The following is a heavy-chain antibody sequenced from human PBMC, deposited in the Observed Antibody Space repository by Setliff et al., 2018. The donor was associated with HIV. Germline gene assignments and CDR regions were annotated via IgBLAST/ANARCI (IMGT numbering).Heavy chain of an antibody. CDR1: GYTFTGYY. J-gene: IGHJ4*02. Sequence: ASVKVSCKASGYTFTGYYMHWVRQAPGQGLEWMGWINPNSGDTNYAQKFQGRVTMTTDTSISTAYMELSRLRSDDTAVYYCATELFIVVAGHTPTFDYWGQGTLVTVSS. V-gene: IGHV1-2*02. D-gene: IGHD6-19*01. CDR2: INPNSGDT. CDR3: ATELFIVVAGHTPTFDY.